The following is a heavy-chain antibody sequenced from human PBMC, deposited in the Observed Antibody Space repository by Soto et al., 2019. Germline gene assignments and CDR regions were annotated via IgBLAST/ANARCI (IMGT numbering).Heavy chain of an antibody. J-gene: IGHJ4*02. CDR3: ARVSSSWYRDYFDY. Sequence: YAISWVRQAPGQGLEWMGGIIPIFGTTNYAQRFQGRVTITADESTSTAYMELSSLRSEDTAVYYCARVSSSWYRDYFDYWGQGTLVTVSS. D-gene: IGHD6-13*01. CDR1: YA. V-gene: IGHV1-69*01. CDR2: IIPIFGTT.